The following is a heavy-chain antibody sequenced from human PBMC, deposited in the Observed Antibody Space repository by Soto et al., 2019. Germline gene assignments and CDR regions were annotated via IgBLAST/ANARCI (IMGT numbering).Heavy chain of an antibody. CDR2: ISAYNGNT. J-gene: IGHJ4*02. D-gene: IGHD1-7*01. CDR3: PRDDRYRDWNYNCDY. CDR1: VYTITRYG. Sequence: ASVKVSCKASVYTITRYGSSWVRQAPGQGLEWMGWISAYNGNTNYAQKLQGRVTMTTDTSTSTAYMELRSLRSDDTAVYYCPRDDRYRDWNYNCDYWGQGTLVTVSS. V-gene: IGHV1-18*01.